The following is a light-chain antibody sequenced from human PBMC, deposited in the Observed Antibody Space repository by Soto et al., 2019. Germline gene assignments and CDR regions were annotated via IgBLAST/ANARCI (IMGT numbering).Light chain of an antibody. CDR1: SSDVGGYDY. CDR2: EVS. V-gene: IGLV2-8*01. CDR3: YSYAGNKYV. J-gene: IGLJ1*01. Sequence: QSVLTQPPSASGSPGQSVTISCTGTSSDVGGYDYVSWYQQHPGSAPKLIIFEVSKRPSGVPDRFSGSKSANTASLTVSGLQAEDEADYYCYSYAGNKYVFGPGTKLTVL.